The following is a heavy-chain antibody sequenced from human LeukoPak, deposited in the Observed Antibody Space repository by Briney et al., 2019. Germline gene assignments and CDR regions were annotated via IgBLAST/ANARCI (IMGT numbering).Heavy chain of an antibody. CDR3: AKVGSGWYGVDY. J-gene: IGHJ4*02. CDR1: KIIFSGYG. Sequence: PGGSLRLSCVAAKIIFSGYGIHWVRQAPGKGLEWGAFIRYDGTNKYYTDSVKGRFTIYRDNSKNTLYLQMNSLRDDDTAVYYCAKVGSGWYGVDYWGQGTLVTVSS. D-gene: IGHD6-19*01. CDR2: IRYDGTNK. V-gene: IGHV3-30*02.